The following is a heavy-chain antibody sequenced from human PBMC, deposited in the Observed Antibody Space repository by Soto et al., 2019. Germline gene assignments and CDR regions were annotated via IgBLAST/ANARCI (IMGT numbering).Heavy chain of an antibody. Sequence: QVQLVQSGAEVKKPGASVKVSCKASGYTFNTYDIEWVRLATGQGLEWMGSMNPNTGSTDYAQKFPGRVPMTMTTSISTADLELSSLGSDDTAIYYCARTMGGIAAAGSDFWGQGTLVTVSA. V-gene: IGHV1-8*01. J-gene: IGHJ4*02. CDR1: GYTFNTYD. CDR3: ARTMGGIAAAGSDF. D-gene: IGHD6-13*01. CDR2: MNPNTGST.